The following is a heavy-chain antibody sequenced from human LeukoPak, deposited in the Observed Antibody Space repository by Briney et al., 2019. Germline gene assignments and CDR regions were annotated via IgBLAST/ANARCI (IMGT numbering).Heavy chain of an antibody. CDR2: IYHSGST. V-gene: IGHV4-4*02. Sequence: GSLRLSCAASGFTFSSYWMHWVRQPPGKGLEWIGEIYHSGSTNYNPSLKSRVTISVDKSKNQFSLKLSSVTAADTAVYYCATTADQLTPLGYWGQGTLVTVSS. J-gene: IGHJ4*02. CDR1: GFTFSSYW. D-gene: IGHD2-2*01. CDR3: ATTADQLTPLGY.